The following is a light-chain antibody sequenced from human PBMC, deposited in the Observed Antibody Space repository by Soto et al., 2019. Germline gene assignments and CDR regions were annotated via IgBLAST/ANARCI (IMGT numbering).Light chain of an antibody. Sequence: EFVLTQSPGTLSLSPGERATLSCRASQTVRNNYLAWYQQKPGQAPRLLIYDVSRRATGIPERFSGSGSGTDFTLIISRLEPEDFAVYYCQQYGSSPRTFGQGTKVDNK. CDR3: QQYGSSPRT. CDR2: DVS. V-gene: IGKV3-20*01. J-gene: IGKJ1*01. CDR1: QTVRNNY.